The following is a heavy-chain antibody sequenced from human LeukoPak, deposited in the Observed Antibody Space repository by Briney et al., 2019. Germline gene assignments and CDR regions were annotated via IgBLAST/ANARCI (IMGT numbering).Heavy chain of an antibody. CDR3: ARHRGYSYGSHFYYYGMDV. D-gene: IGHD5-18*01. Sequence: SETLSLTCTVSSGSISSYYWSWIRQPPGKGLEWIGYIYYSGSTNYNPSLKSRVTISVDTSKNQFSLKLSSVTAADTAVYYCARHRGYSYGSHFYYYGMDVWGQGTTVTVSS. J-gene: IGHJ6*02. CDR2: IYYSGST. V-gene: IGHV4-59*08. CDR1: SGSISSYY.